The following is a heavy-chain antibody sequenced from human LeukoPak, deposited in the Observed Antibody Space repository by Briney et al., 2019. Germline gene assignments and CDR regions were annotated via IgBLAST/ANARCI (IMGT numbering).Heavy chain of an antibody. V-gene: IGHV3-30*04. J-gene: IGHJ4*02. CDR3: ARDVTRYGDYAFDY. CDR1: GFTFSSYA. CDR2: ISYDGSNK. D-gene: IGHD4-17*01. Sequence: GGSLRLSCAASGFTFSSYAMHWVRQAPGKGLEWVAVISYDGSNKYYADSVKGRFTISRDNSKNTLYLQMNSLRAEDTAVYYCARDVTRYGDYAFDYWGQGTLVTVSS.